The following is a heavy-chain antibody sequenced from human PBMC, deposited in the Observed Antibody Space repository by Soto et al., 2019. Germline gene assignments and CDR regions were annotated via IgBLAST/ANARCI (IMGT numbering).Heavy chain of an antibody. CDR2: INPNSGGT. CDR1: GYTFTGYY. CDR3: AREVDSIAALYFDY. J-gene: IGHJ4*02. V-gene: IGHV1-2*02. Sequence: ASVKVSCKDSGYTFTGYYMHWVRQAPGQGLEWMGWINPNSGGTNYAQKFQGRVTMTRDTSISTAYMELSRLRSDDTAVYYCAREVDSIAALYFDYWGQGTLVTVSS. D-gene: IGHD6-6*01.